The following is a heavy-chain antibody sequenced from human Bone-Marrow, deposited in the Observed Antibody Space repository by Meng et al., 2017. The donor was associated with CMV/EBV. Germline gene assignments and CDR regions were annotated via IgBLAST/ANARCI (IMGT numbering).Heavy chain of an antibody. V-gene: IGHV3-21*01. CDR3: ARGVVPTAIREGYYYYYYGLDV. CDR2: ISSSSSYI. J-gene: IGHJ6*02. Sequence: GESLKISCAASGFTFSSYSMNWVRQAPGKGLEWVSSISSSSSYIYYADSVKGRFTISRDNAKNSLYLQMNSLRAEDTAVYYCARGVVPTAIREGYYYYYYGLDVWGHGTKVTLSS. D-gene: IGHD2-2*02. CDR1: GFTFSSYS.